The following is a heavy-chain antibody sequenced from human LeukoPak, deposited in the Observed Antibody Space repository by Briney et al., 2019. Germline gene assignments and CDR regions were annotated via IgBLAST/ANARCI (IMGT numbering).Heavy chain of an antibody. J-gene: IGHJ1*01. CDR2: ISGSDGRT. CDR3: TKGAADYFHH. V-gene: IGHV3-23*01. Sequence: RQAPGKGLERVSAISGSDGRTYYADSVKGRFTISRGNSKNTLYLQKHSQRAEHRAVYYCTKGAADYFHHWGQGTLVTVSS.